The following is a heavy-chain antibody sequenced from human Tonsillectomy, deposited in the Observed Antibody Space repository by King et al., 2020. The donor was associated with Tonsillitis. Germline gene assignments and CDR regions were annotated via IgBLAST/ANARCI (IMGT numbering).Heavy chain of an antibody. CDR2: ITGDGTNT. CDR3: ARDFELFDGSMWFDGFDI. D-gene: IGHD2-21*01. Sequence: VQLVESGGGLVQPGGSLRLSCAASGFTFSTSWMVWVRQAPGKGLEWVANITGDGTNTNYMDSVKGRFTISRANDRHSLYLHMNRLSAEDTAVYYCARDFELFDGSMWFDGFDIWGQGAMVTVSS. V-gene: IGHV3-7*03. J-gene: IGHJ3*02. CDR1: GFTFSTSW.